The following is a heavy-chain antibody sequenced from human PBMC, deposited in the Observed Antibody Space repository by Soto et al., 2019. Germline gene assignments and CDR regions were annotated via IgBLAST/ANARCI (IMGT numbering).Heavy chain of an antibody. J-gene: IGHJ3*02. CDR1: GFTFSEYA. CDR2: IGGAGSNI. CDR3: AKDFVSRKGVYHAFDI. D-gene: IGHD2-8*01. Sequence: EVQLLASGGVLVQPGGSLRLSCAASGFTFSEYAMTWVRQAPRTGLEWISVIGGAGSNIYYADSVEGRFTVSRDDSKNTMYLGVYSLRVDEKAAYYCAKDFVSRKGVYHAFDICGPWTIVTVSS. V-gene: IGHV3-23*01.